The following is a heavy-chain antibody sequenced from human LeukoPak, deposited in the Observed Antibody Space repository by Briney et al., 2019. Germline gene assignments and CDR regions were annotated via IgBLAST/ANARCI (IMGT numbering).Heavy chain of an antibody. V-gene: IGHV3-74*01. CDR3: AKAPSKDPFDV. J-gene: IGHJ3*01. Sequence: GGSLRLSCVDSGFTFSTYWMHCVRQAPGEGLVWVSCINSDGSKTIYADSVKGRYTISRDNAKKTLYLQMNSLRAEDTVVYYCAKAPSKDPFDVWGQGTMVAVSS. CDR1: GFTFSTYW. CDR2: INSDGSKT.